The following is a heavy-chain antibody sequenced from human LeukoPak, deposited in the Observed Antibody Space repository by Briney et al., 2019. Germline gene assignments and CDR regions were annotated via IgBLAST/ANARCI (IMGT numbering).Heavy chain of an antibody. J-gene: IGHJ6*02. CDR3: ARDGYDYGDNYGMDV. V-gene: IGHV3-21*01. CDR1: GFTFSSYG. CDR2: ISSSSSYI. Sequence: GGSLRLSCAASGFTFSSYGMNWVRQAPGKGLEWVSSISSSSSYIYYADSVKGRFTISRDNAKNSLYLQMNSLRAEDTAVYYCARDGYDYGDNYGMDVWGQGTTVTVSS. D-gene: IGHD4-17*01.